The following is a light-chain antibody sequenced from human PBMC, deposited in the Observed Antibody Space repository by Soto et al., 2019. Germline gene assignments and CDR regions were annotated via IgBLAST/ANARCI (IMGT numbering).Light chain of an antibody. CDR3: NSFTRSNTVV. Sequence: QSVLTQPASVSGSPGQSITISCTGSSSDIGGYNYVSWYQHHPGKAPKLMIHEVTNRPSGVSHRFSGSKSGNTASLTISGLQAEDEADYYCNSFTRSNTVVFGGGTKVTVL. CDR2: EVT. V-gene: IGLV2-14*01. J-gene: IGLJ2*01. CDR1: SSDIGGYNY.